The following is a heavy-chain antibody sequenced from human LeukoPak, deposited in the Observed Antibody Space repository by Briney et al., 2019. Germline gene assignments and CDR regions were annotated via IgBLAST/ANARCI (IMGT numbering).Heavy chain of an antibody. CDR1: GGSISSYY. D-gene: IGHD1-26*01. V-gene: IGHV4-59*01. CDR3: ARDSSGYSGYDYYYMDV. Sequence: KPSETLSLTCTVSGGSISSYYWSWIRQPPGNGLEWIGYIYYSGSTNYNPSLKSRVTISVDTSKNQFSLKLSSVTAADTAVYYCARDSSGYSGYDYYYMDVWGKGTTVTISS. CDR2: IYYSGST. J-gene: IGHJ6*03.